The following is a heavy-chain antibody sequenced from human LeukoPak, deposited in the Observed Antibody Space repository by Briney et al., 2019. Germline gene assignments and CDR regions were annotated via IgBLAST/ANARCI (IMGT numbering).Heavy chain of an antibody. Sequence: SETLSLTCTVSGGSISSYYWSWIRQPAGKGLEWIGRIYTSGSTNYNPSLKSRVTMSVDTSKNQFSLKLSSVTAADTAVYYCARHGPGKGYGSGYYDYAFDIWGQGTMDTVSS. CDR1: GGSISSYY. V-gene: IGHV4-4*07. J-gene: IGHJ3*02. CDR2: IYTSGST. CDR3: ARHGPGKGYGSGYYDYAFDI. D-gene: IGHD3-10*01.